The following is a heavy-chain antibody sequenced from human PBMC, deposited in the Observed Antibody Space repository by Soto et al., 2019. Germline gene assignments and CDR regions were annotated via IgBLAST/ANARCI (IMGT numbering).Heavy chain of an antibody. CDR3: AGRV. V-gene: IGHV3-23*01. J-gene: IGHJ4*02. CDR2: ISAGGDRT. CDR1: GFTFSHYP. Sequence: EVQVSESGGGLVQPGGSLRLSCATSGFTFSHYPMNWVRQAPGKGLEWVSGISAGGDRTYYAASVKGRFTIFRDNSKNSVSLQMNSLRVEDTAVYYWAGRVWGQGTLVTVSS.